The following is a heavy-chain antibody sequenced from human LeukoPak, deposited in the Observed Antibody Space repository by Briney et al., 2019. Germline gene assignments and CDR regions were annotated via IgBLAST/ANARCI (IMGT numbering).Heavy chain of an antibody. Sequence: SETLSLTCTVSGGSISSSSYYWGWIRQPPGKGLEWVGSIYYSGSTYYNPSLKSRVTISVDTSKNQFSLKLSSVTAADTAVYYCARGLLAAAGFDAFDIWGQGTMVTVSS. CDR3: ARGLLAAAGFDAFDI. D-gene: IGHD6-13*01. J-gene: IGHJ3*02. V-gene: IGHV4-39*07. CDR2: IYYSGST. CDR1: GGSISSSSYY.